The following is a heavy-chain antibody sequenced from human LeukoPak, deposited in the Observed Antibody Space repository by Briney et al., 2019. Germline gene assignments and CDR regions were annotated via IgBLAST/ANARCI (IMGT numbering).Heavy chain of an antibody. CDR2: ISGSGGST. J-gene: IGHJ4*02. CDR1: GFTFSSYA. V-gene: IGHV3-23*01. D-gene: IGHD5-24*01. CDR3: ARGGRGWLQLGPFDY. Sequence: QPGGSLRLSCAASGFTFSSYAMSWVRQAPGKGLEWVSAISGSGGSTYYADSVKGRFTISRDNSKNTLYLQMNSLRAEDTAVYYCARGGRGWLQLGPFDYWGQGTLVTVSS.